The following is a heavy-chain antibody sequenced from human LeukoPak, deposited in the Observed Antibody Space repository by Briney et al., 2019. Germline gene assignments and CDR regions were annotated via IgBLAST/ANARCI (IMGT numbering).Heavy chain of an antibody. D-gene: IGHD3-22*01. V-gene: IGHV4-4*07. CDR3: ARDASCYYDGSGYYLGY. Sequence: SGTLSLTCIVSGGSISSCSWNWIRQPAGKGLEWIGRIHTSGSTNYNPSLKSRVTMSVDTSKNQFSLKLSSVTAADTAVYYCARDASCYYDGSGYYLGYWGQGTLVTVSS. J-gene: IGHJ4*02. CDR1: GGSISSCS. CDR2: IHTSGST.